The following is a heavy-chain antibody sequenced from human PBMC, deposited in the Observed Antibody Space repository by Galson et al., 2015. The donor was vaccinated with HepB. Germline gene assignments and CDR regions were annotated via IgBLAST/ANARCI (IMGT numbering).Heavy chain of an antibody. V-gene: IGHV3-21*01. CDR2: ISSSSSYI. CDR3: ARDMSSSWFEGYYFDY. CDR1: GFTFSSYS. Sequence: LRLSCAASGFTFSSYSMNWVRQAPGKGLEWVSSISSSSSYIYYADSVKGRFTISRDNAKNSLYLQMNSLRAEDTAVYYCARDMSSSWFEGYYFDYWGQGTLVTVSS. J-gene: IGHJ4*02. D-gene: IGHD6-13*01.